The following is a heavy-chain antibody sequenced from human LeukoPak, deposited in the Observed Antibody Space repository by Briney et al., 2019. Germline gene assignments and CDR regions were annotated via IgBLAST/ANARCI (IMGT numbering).Heavy chain of an antibody. J-gene: IGHJ6*02. CDR3: AKEGIAAAGPYYNYYGMDV. CDR2: ISAYNGNT. CDR1: GYTFTSHG. Sequence: ASVKVSCKASGYTFTSHGISWVRQAPGQGLEWMGWISAYNGNTNYAQKLQGRVTMTTDTSTSTAHMELRSLRSDDTAVYYCAKEGIAAAGPYYNYYGMDVWGQGTTVTVSS. D-gene: IGHD6-13*01. V-gene: IGHV1-18*01.